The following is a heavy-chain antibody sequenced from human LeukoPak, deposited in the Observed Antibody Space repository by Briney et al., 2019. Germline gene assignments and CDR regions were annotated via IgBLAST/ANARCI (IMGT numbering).Heavy chain of an antibody. J-gene: IGHJ6*03. D-gene: IGHD3-3*01. CDR1: GFTFSSYS. Sequence: GGSLRLSCAASGFTFSSYSMNWVRQAPGKGLEWVSYISSSSSTIYYADSVKGRFTISRDNAKNSLYLQMNSLRAEDTAVYYCARDRPYDFWSGYWSTGYMDVWGKGTTVTVSS. CDR2: ISSSSSTI. V-gene: IGHV3-48*01. CDR3: ARDRPYDFWSGYWSTGYMDV.